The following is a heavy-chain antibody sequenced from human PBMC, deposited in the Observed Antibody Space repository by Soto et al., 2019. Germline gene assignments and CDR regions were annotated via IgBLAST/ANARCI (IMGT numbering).Heavy chain of an antibody. D-gene: IGHD1-20*01. J-gene: IGHJ4*02. CDR2: INHSGST. CDR1: GGSFSGYY. Sequence: PSETLSLTCAVYGGSFSGYYLSWIRQPPGKGLEWIGEINHSGSTNYNPSLKSRVTISVDTSKNQFSLKLSSVTAADTAVYYCATWYNWNDVNYWGQGTLVTVSS. CDR3: ATWYNWNDVNY. V-gene: IGHV4-34*01.